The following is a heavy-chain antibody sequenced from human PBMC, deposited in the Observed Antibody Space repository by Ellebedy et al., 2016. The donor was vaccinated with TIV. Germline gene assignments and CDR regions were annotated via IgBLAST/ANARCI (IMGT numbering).Heavy chain of an antibody. J-gene: IGHJ4*02. Sequence: GESLKISCAASGFTFSSYSMNWVRQAPGKGLEWVSSISSSSYIYYADSVKGRFTISRDNAKNSLYLQRKSLRAEDTAVYYCARDPTEYYYDSSGYCFFDFWGQGTLVTVSS. CDR2: ISSSSYI. CDR3: ARDPTEYYYDSSGYCFFDF. D-gene: IGHD3-22*01. CDR1: GFTFSSYS. V-gene: IGHV3-21*01.